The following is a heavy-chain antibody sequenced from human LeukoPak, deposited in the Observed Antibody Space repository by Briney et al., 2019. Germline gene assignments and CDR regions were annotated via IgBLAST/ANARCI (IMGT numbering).Heavy chain of an antibody. V-gene: IGHV3-66*01. CDR1: GFTVSSNY. D-gene: IGHD6-19*01. Sequence: GGSLRLSCAASGFTVSSNYMSWVRQAPGKGLEWVSVIYSGGSTYYADSVKGRFTISRDNSKNTVYLQMNSLRAEDTAVYYCARDPNSSGLFRHWGQGTLVIVSS. CDR3: ARDPNSSGLFRH. J-gene: IGHJ1*01. CDR2: IYSGGST.